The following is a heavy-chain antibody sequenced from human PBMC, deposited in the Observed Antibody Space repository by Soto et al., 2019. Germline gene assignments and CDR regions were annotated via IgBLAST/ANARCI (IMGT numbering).Heavy chain of an antibody. J-gene: IGHJ4*02. D-gene: IGHD1-26*01. CDR1: GFSLSDYS. CDR2: ISSSSSFI. CDR3: AGSSDDGRDN. Sequence: EVQLVESGGGLVKPGGSLRLSCAASGFSLSDYSMNWILQAPGKGLEWVASISSSSSFIHYAESMKGRFTISRDNAKNSRYLQMNSLSAEDTAVYYCAGSSDDGRDNWGQGTLVTVSS. V-gene: IGHV3-21*01.